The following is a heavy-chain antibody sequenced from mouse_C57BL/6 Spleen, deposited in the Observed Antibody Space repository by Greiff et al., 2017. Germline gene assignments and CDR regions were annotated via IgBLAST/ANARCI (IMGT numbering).Heavy chain of an antibody. V-gene: IGHV1-66*01. CDR3: ARSTTVVYFDY. D-gene: IGHD1-1*01. Sequence: VQLVESGPELVKPGASVKISCKASGYSFTSYYIHWVKQRPGQGLEWIGWIYPGSGNTKYNEKFKGKATLTADTSSSTAYMQLSSLTSEDSAVYYCARSTTVVYFDYWGQGTTLTVSS. J-gene: IGHJ2*01. CDR2: IYPGSGNT. CDR1: GYSFTSYY.